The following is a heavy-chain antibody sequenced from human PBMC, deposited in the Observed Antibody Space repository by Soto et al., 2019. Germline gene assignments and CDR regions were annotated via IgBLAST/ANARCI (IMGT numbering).Heavy chain of an antibody. CDR2: ISGSGGRT. Sequence: GLSGRLPCLAAPFTRISNANSWVRPAPGNVREWVSAISGSGGRTYYAVSVKGRFTISRDNSKNTLYLQMNSLRAEDTAVYYFAKDQRITMIVVVPNAFDIWGQGTMVTVSS. J-gene: IGHJ3*02. V-gene: IGHV3-23*01. CDR3: AKDQRITMIVVVPNAFDI. CDR1: PFTRISNA. D-gene: IGHD3-22*01.